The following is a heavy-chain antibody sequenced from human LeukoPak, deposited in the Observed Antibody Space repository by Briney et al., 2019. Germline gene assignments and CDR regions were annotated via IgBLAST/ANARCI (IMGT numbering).Heavy chain of an antibody. V-gene: IGHV4-34*01. J-gene: IGHJ4*02. CDR1: GGSFSGYY. CDR3: ARRLPRHRGLDY. Sequence: SETLSLTCAVYGGSFSGYYWSWIRQPPGKGLEWIGEINHSGSTNYNPSLKSRVTISVDTSKNQFSLKLSSVTAADTAVYYCARRLPRHRGLDYWGQGTLVTVSS. D-gene: IGHD1-14*01. CDR2: INHSGST.